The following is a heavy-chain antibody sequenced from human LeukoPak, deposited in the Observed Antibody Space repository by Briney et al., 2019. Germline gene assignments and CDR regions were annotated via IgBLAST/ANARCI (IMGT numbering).Heavy chain of an antibody. CDR3: ARAAPYSGDDYSDY. CDR2: IYSGGST. J-gene: IGHJ4*02. V-gene: IGHV3-53*01. Sequence: GGSLRLSCAASGFTFSSHAMSWVRQAPGKGLEWVSVIYSGGSTYYADSVKGRFSISRDNSKNTLYLQMNSLRAEDTAVYYCARAAPYSGDDYSDYWGQGTLVTVSS. D-gene: IGHD5-12*01. CDR1: GFTFSSHA.